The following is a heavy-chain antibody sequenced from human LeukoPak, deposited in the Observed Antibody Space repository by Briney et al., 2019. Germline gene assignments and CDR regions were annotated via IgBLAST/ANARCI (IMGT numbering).Heavy chain of an antibody. V-gene: IGHV4-39*01. CDR1: GGSMSSSSYY. CDR3: ARLGVPAAIDY. D-gene: IGHD2-2*01. CDR2: VNYSGST. Sequence: SETLSLTCTVSGGSMSSSSYYWGWIRQPPGKGLEWIGSVNYSGSTYYNPSLKRRVTISVDTSKNQFSRKLNSVTAADTAMYYCARLGVPAAIDYWGQGTLVTVSS. J-gene: IGHJ4*02.